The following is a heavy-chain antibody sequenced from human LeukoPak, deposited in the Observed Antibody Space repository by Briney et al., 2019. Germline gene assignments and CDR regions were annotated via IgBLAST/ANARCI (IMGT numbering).Heavy chain of an antibody. Sequence: GGSLRLSCAASGFSFSSYAMSWVRQAPGKGLEWVSAISGSGGNTYYADSVKGRFTISRDNSKNTLSLQMTSLRAEDTAVYYCARSLVDGDYYYNMDVWGKGTTVTVSS. V-gene: IGHV3-23*01. CDR3: ARSLVDGDYYYNMDV. D-gene: IGHD2-8*02. J-gene: IGHJ6*03. CDR2: ISGSGGNT. CDR1: GFSFSSYA.